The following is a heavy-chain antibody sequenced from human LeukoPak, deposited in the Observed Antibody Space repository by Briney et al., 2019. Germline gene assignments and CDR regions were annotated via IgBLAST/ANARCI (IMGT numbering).Heavy chain of an antibody. J-gene: IGHJ6*02. CDR2: IKQDGSEK. CDR1: GFTFSNYW. Sequence: GGSLRLSCAASGFTFSNYWLTWVRQAPGQGLEWVANIKQDGSEKHYVDSVKGRFTISRDNAKNSLYLQMNSLRAEDTAVYYCARGPLMDVWGQGTTVTVSS. CDR3: ARGPLMDV. V-gene: IGHV3-7*01.